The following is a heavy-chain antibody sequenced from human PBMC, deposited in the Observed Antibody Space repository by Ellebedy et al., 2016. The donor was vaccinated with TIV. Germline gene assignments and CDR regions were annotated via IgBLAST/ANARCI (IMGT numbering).Heavy chain of an antibody. D-gene: IGHD4-17*01. V-gene: IGHV3-7*01. CDR3: ASDGSYGDYRSPTHAFVM. CDR2: INQDGSDK. CDR1: RFSFSSYW. Sequence: GESLKISCAASRFSFSSYWMSWVRQPPGKGLEWVANINQDGSDKYYVDSVKGRFTISRDNAKNSLYLQMNSLGADDTAMYYCASDGSYGDYRSPTHAFVMWGQGTMVSVSS. J-gene: IGHJ3*02.